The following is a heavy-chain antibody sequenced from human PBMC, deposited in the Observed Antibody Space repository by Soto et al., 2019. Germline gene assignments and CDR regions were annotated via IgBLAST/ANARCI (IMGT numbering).Heavy chain of an antibody. CDR3: AKDPVGKWTQGY. J-gene: IGHJ4*02. CDR2: ITGGGGNT. CDR1: GLTFSSSA. V-gene: IGHV3-23*01. D-gene: IGHD1-26*01. Sequence: EVQLLDSGGGLVQPGGSLRVSCAASGLTFSSSAMSWVRQAPGKGLEWISAITGGGGNTYYADSVKGRFTIARDNSKDTLYLLMNSLRVEDTAVYYCAKDPVGKWTQGYWGQGTLVTVSS.